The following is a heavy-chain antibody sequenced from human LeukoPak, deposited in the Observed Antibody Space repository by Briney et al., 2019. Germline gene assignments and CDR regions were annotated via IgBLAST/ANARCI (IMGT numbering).Heavy chain of an antibody. CDR1: GFTFSSYW. J-gene: IGHJ4*02. Sequence: GGSLRLSCAASGFTFSSYWMHWVRQAPGKGLVWVSRINSDGSSTSYADSVKGRFTISRDNAKNTLYLQMNSLRAEDTAVYYCARLYGSGIFDYWGQGTLVTVSS. CDR2: INSDGSST. CDR3: ARLYGSGIFDY. V-gene: IGHV3-74*01. D-gene: IGHD3-10*01.